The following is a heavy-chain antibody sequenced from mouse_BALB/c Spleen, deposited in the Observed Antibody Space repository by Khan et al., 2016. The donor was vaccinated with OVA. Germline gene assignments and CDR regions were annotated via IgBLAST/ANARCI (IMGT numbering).Heavy chain of an antibody. CDR2: IYPGNSDT. V-gene: IGHV1-5*01. CDR3: TRNGFGNYEIWDY. Sequence: EVQLQESGTVLARPGASVKMSCKASGYTFTSYWMHWVKQRPGQGLEWIGTIYPGNSDTNYNQKFKGKAKLTAVTSTRTAYMELNSLTNEDSAVYYCTRNGFGNYEIWDYWGQGTTLTVSS. CDR1: GYTFTSYW. J-gene: IGHJ2*01. D-gene: IGHD2-1*01.